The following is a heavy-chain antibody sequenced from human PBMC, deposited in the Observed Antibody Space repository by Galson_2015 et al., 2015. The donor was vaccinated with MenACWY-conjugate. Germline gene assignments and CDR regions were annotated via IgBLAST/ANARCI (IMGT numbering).Heavy chain of an antibody. Sequence: SLRLSCAASGFTFGSLWMSWVRQAPGKGLEWVARIKQDGSEKYYGDSERGRFTVSRDNAENSLYLQMNSLRADDPAVYYCVADVRFGGQGTLVTVSS. D-gene: IGHD6-19*01. CDR2: IKQDGSEK. CDR1: GFTFGSLW. CDR3: VADVRF. V-gene: IGHV3-7*03. J-gene: IGHJ4*02.